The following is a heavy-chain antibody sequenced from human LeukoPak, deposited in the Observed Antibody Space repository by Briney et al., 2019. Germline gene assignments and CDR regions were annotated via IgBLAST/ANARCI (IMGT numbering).Heavy chain of an antibody. Sequence: ASVKVSCKASGYTFTSYGISWVRQAPGQGLEWMGWISAYNGNTNYAQKLQGRVTMTTDTSTSTAYMELSSLRSEDTAVYYCARDIVVVPAAHVFDYWGQGTLVTVSS. D-gene: IGHD2-2*01. V-gene: IGHV1-18*01. CDR3: ARDIVVVPAAHVFDY. CDR2: ISAYNGNT. J-gene: IGHJ4*02. CDR1: GYTFTSYG.